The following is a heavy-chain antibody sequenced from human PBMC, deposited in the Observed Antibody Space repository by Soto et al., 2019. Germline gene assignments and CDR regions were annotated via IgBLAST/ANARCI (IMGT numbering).Heavy chain of an antibody. J-gene: IGHJ4*02. V-gene: IGHV4-39*02. CDR2: IYYSGST. D-gene: IGHD6-19*01. CDR1: GGSISSSSYY. CDR3: AREKARSGWSRNFDY. Sequence: SETLSLTCTVSGGSISSSSYYWGWIRQPPGKGLEWIGSIYYSGSTYYNPSLKSRVTISVDTSKNQFSLKLSSVTAADTAVYYCAREKARSGWSRNFDYWGQGTLVTVSS.